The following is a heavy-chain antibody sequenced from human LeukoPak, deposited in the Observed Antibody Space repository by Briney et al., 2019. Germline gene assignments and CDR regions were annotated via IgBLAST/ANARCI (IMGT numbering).Heavy chain of an antibody. CDR3: ARITGSWGPSNFDY. V-gene: IGHV1-2*02. J-gene: IGHJ4*02. Sequence: ASVKVSCKASGGSFSSYVITWVRQAPGQGLEWMGWINPNSGGTNYAQKFQGRVTMTRDTSISTAYMELSRLRSDDTAVYYCARITGSWGPSNFDYWGQGTLVTVSS. CDR2: INPNSGGT. CDR1: GGSFSSYV. D-gene: IGHD3-16*01.